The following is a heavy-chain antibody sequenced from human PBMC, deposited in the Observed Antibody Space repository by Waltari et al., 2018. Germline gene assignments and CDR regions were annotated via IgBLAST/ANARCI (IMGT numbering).Heavy chain of an antibody. CDR2: IRAYNGNT. CDR1: GYTFTSYG. D-gene: IGHD3-22*01. J-gene: IGHJ6*02. V-gene: IGHV1-18*01. Sequence: QVQLVQSGAEVKKPGASVKVSCKASGYTFTSYGISWVRQAPGQGLEWMGWIRAYNGNTNDAQKLQGRVTMTTDTSTSTAYMELRSLRSDDTAVYYCARSKRSDGGGMIVVVSSPWGMDVWGQGTTVTVSS. CDR3: ARSKRSDGGGMIVVVSSPWGMDV.